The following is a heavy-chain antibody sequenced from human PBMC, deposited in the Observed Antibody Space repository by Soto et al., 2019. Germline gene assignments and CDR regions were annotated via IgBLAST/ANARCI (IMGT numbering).Heavy chain of an antibody. D-gene: IGHD1-26*01. J-gene: IGHJ4*02. CDR3: ARVPFGSYGVTYFDY. CDR1: WGSSIGVGDY. Sequence: SEMLCLTCTVSWGSSIGVGDYCIWIRQHPGKGLEWIGYIYYSGSTYYNPSLKSRVTISVDTSKNQFSLKLSSVTAADTAVYYCARVPFGSYGVTYFDYWGQGTLVTVSS. CDR2: IYYSGST. V-gene: IGHV4-31*03.